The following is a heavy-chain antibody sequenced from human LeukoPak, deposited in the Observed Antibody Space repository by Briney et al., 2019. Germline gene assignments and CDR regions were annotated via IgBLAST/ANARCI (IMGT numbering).Heavy chain of an antibody. CDR3: ARDGSIPWGYYVDV. J-gene: IGHJ6*03. D-gene: IGHD2-2*02. CDR2: TSTSSSYI. CDR1: GFTFSSYS. Sequence: PGGSLRLSCAASGFTFSSYSMNWVRQAPGKGLEWVSFTSTSSSYIYYADSVKGRFTISRDNAKNSLYLQMNSLRAEDTAVYYCARDGSIPWGYYVDVWGKGTTVTISS. V-gene: IGHV3-21*01.